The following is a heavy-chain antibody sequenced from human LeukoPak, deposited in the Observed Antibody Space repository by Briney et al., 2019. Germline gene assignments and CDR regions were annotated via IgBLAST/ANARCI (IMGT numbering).Heavy chain of an antibody. CDR3: ASASGYTGYYYYYMDV. V-gene: IGHV1-2*02. Sequence: ASVKVSCKASGYTFTGYYMHWARQAPGQGLEWMGWINPNSGGTNYAQKFQGRVTMTRDTSISTAYMELSRLRSDDTAVYYCASASGYTGYYYYYMDVWGKGTTVTVSS. D-gene: IGHD5-12*01. CDR1: GYTFTGYY. CDR2: INPNSGGT. J-gene: IGHJ6*03.